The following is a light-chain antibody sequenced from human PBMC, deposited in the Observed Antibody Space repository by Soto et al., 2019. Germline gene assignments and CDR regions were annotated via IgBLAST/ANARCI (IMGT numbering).Light chain of an antibody. CDR2: DVA. V-gene: IGLV2-14*03. Sequence: QSALTQPASVSGSPGQSIAISCTGTSSDVGAYNLVCWFQQHPGEAPKLMIYDVATRPSGISDRFSGSKSGNTASLTISGLQAEDEAHYYCSSYTTSGTLVFGGGTQLTVL. CDR3: SSYTTSGTLV. J-gene: IGLJ2*01. CDR1: SSDVGAYNL.